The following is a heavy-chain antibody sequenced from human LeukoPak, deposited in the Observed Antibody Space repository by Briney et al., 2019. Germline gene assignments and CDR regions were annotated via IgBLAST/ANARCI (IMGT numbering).Heavy chain of an antibody. V-gene: IGHV4-34*01. CDR1: GGSFSGYY. D-gene: IGHD5-24*01. CDR3: ARGGDGYNYHFDY. J-gene: IGHJ4*02. CDR2: INHSGST. Sequence: SETLSLTCAVYGGSFSGYYWSWIRQPPGKGLEWIGEINHSGSTNYNPSLKSRVTISVDTSKNQFSLKLSSVTAADTAVYYCARGGDGYNYHFDYWCQGTLVTVSS.